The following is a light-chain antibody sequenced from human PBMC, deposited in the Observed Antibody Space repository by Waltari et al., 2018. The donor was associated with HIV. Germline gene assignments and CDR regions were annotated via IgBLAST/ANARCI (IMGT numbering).Light chain of an antibody. J-gene: IGKJ3*01. V-gene: IGKV3-11*01. CDR2: DTS. CDR1: QSIRNY. CDR3: HQRSTWPFT. Sequence: EIVLTQPPATLSSSPGEVAILSCRASQSIRNYLAWYQQRPGQAPRLLVYDTSNRATGVPARFSGSGSGTDFSLTIASLESEDFAIYYCHQRSTWPFTFGPGTKVDI.